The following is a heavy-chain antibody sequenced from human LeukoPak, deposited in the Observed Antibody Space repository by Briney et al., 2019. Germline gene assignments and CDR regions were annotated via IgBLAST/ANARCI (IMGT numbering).Heavy chain of an antibody. J-gene: IGHJ4*02. Sequence: GGSLRLSCAASGLTFSSYSMNWVRQAPGKGLEWVSAISGSGGSTYYADSVKGWFTISRDNSKNTLYLQMNSLRAEDTAVYYCAPKQQWLDGYDYWGQGTLVTVSS. D-gene: IGHD6-19*01. V-gene: IGHV3-23*01. CDR1: GLTFSSYS. CDR2: ISGSGGST. CDR3: APKQQWLDGYDY.